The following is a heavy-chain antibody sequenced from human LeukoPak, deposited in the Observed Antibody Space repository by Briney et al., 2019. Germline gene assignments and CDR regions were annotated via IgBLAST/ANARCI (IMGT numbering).Heavy chain of an antibody. CDR2: IDQDGSEN. D-gene: IGHD1-26*01. CDR1: GFSFSNYW. V-gene: IGHV3-7*01. CDR3: ARDKIVGATHFDY. Sequence: GGSLRHSCAASGFSFSNYWMSWVRQAPGKGLEWVANIDQDGSENYYVASVKGRFTISRDNARNSLYLQMNSLRAEDTAVYYCARDKIVGATHFDYWGQGTLVTVSS. J-gene: IGHJ4*02.